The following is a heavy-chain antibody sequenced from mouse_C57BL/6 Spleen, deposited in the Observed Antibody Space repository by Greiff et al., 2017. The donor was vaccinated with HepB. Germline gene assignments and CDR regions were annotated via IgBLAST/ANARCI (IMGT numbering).Heavy chain of an antibody. Sequence: EVQLVESGPGLAKPSQTLSLTCSVTGYSITSDYWNWIRKFPGNKLEYMGYISYSGSTYYNPSLKSRISITRDTSKNQYYLQLNSVTTEDTATYYCARVYYYGSEGYYAMDYWGQGTSVTVSS. V-gene: IGHV3-8*01. CDR2: ISYSGST. D-gene: IGHD1-1*01. CDR3: ARVYYYGSEGYYAMDY. CDR1: GYSITSDY. J-gene: IGHJ4*01.